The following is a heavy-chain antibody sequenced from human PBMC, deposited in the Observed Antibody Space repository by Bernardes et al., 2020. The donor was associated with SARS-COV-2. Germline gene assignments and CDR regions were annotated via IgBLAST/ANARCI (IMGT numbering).Heavy chain of an antibody. CDR2: IYPGYSDT. D-gene: IGHD3-10*01. J-gene: IGHJ6*02. CDR3: ARPEWGYYGSGSYAPVGMDV. CDR1: GYSFTSYW. Sequence: GASLKISCKGSGYSFTSYWIGWVRKMPGKGLEWMGIIYPGYSDTRYSPSFQGQVTLSADKSISTAYLQWSSLKASDTAMYYCARPEWGYYGSGSYAPVGMDVWGQGTTVTVSS. V-gene: IGHV5-51*01.